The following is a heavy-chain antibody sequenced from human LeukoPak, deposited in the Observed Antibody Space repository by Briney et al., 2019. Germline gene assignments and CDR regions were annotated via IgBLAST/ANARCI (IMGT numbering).Heavy chain of an antibody. D-gene: IGHD2-2*01. J-gene: IGHJ4*02. CDR2: ISGSGGST. CDR3: AKDGDIVVVPADLSDY. Sequence: GGSLRLSCAASGFTFSSYAMSWIRQAPGKGLEWVSAISGSGGSTYYADSVKGRFTISRDNSKNSLYLQMNSLRAEDTAVYYCAKDGDIVVVPADLSDYWGQGTLVTVSS. V-gene: IGHV3-23*01. CDR1: GFTFSSYA.